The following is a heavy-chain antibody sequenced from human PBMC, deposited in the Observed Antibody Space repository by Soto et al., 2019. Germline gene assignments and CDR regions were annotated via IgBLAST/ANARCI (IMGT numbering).Heavy chain of an antibody. Sequence: EASVKVSCKASGYTFTSYGISWVRQAPGQGLEWMGWISAYNGNTNYAQKLQGRVTMTTDTSTSTAYMELRSLRSDDTAVYYCARDRITGTEHYYYYYGMDVWGQGPTITVYS. CDR3: ARDRITGTEHYYYYYGMDV. V-gene: IGHV1-18*01. J-gene: IGHJ6*02. CDR2: ISAYNGNT. D-gene: IGHD1-20*01. CDR1: GYTFTSYG.